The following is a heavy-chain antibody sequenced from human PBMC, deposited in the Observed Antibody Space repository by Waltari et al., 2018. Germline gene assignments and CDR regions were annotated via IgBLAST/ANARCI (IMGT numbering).Heavy chain of an antibody. J-gene: IGHJ3*02. CDR3: ARYRGNRGAFDI. CDR2: INHSGST. Sequence: QVQLQQWGAGLLKPSETLPLTCAVYGGSFSGYYWSWIRQPPGKGLEWIGEINHSGSTNYNPSLKSRVTISEDTSKNQFSLKLSSVTAADTAVYYCARYRGNRGAFDIWGQGTMVTVSS. D-gene: IGHD3-10*01. CDR1: GGSFSGYY. V-gene: IGHV4-34*01.